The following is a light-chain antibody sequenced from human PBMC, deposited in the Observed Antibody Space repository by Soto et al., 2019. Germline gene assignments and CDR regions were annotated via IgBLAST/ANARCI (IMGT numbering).Light chain of an antibody. V-gene: IGKV1-27*01. CDR2: EAS. Sequence: DIQMTQSPSSLSASVGDRVTITCRASQGIRHYLAWYQQKPGKVPKLLIYEASNLQSGVPSRFRGGGSGTEFTLTISSLQPEDVATYYCQHYNTYPWTFGQGTKVEIK. J-gene: IGKJ1*01. CDR1: QGIRHY. CDR3: QHYNTYPWT.